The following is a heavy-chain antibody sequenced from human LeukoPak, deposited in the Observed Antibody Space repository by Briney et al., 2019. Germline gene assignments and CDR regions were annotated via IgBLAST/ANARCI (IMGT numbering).Heavy chain of an antibody. Sequence: ASVKVSCKVSGYTLTELSMHWVRQAPGKGLEWMGGFDPEDGETIYAQKFQGRVTMTRDMSTSTVYMELSSLRSEDTAIYYCARIRDGYNDAYDIWGQGTVVTVPS. CDR1: GYTLTELS. J-gene: IGHJ3*02. D-gene: IGHD5-24*01. CDR3: ARIRDGYNDAYDI. V-gene: IGHV1-24*01. CDR2: FDPEDGET.